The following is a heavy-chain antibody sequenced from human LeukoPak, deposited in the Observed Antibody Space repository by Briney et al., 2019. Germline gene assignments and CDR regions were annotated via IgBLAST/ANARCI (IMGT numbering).Heavy chain of an antibody. Sequence: SVKVSCKASGGTFNSYTISWVRQAPGQGLEWMGGIIPIFGTTNYAQKFQGRVTITADESTNTAYMELSSLRSEDTAVYYCAREGSKGLSRADAFDIWGQGTMVTVSS. CDR3: AREGSKGLSRADAFDI. CDR1: GGTFNSYT. CDR2: IIPIFGTT. V-gene: IGHV1-69*13. J-gene: IGHJ3*02. D-gene: IGHD2/OR15-2a*01.